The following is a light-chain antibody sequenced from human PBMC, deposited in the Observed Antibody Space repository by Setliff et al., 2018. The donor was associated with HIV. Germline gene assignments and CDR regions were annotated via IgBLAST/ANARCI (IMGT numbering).Light chain of an antibody. CDR3: CSYAGSYTEV. CDR2: STY. CDR1: SSNVGDNA. Sequence: QSVLTQPPSASGAPGQRVTISCSGSSSNVGDNAVSWYQQLPGTAPKLLIYSTYLRPSGVPDRFSGSKSGNTASLTISGLQAEDEADYYCCSYAGSYTEVFGTGTKVTVL. V-gene: IGLV1-44*01. J-gene: IGLJ1*01.